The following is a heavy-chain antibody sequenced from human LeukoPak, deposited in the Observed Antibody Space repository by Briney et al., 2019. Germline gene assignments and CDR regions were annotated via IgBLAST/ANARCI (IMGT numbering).Heavy chain of an antibody. D-gene: IGHD3-22*01. CDR1: GYTFTSYG. J-gene: IGHJ6*02. V-gene: IGHV1-18*01. CDR3: ARGNYDSSGYRYYYYGMDV. Sequence: ASVKVSCKASGYTFTSYGISWVRQAPGQGLEWMGWISAYNGNTNYAQKLQGRVTMTTDTSTSTANMELRSLRSDDTAVYYCARGNYDSSGYRYYYYGMDVWGQGTTVTISS. CDR2: ISAYNGNT.